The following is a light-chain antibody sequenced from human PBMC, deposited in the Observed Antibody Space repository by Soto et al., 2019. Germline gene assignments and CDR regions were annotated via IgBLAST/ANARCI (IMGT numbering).Light chain of an antibody. CDR3: QQSYTNPT. V-gene: IGKV1-39*01. CDR1: QSISTY. CDR2: VAS. Sequence: DIQLTQSASSLSASVGDRVTITCRASQSISTYLNWFQQKPGKAPKLLISVASSLQSGVPTRFSGSGSGTDIILTISRLQPEDFATYYCQQSYTNPTCGGGTKVEIK. J-gene: IGKJ4*01.